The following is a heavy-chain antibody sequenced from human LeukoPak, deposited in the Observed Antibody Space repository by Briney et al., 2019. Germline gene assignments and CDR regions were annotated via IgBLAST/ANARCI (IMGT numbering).Heavy chain of an antibody. CDR3: ARDPNTAMVNGGDY. CDR1: GGTFSSYA. D-gene: IGHD5-18*01. V-gene: IGHV1-69*01. CDR2: IIPIFGTA. Sequence: SVKVSCKASGGTFSSYAISWVRQAPGQGLEWMGGIIPIFGTANYAQKFQGRVTITADESTSTAYMALSSLRSEDTAVYYCARDPNTAMVNGGDYWGQGTLVTVSS. J-gene: IGHJ4*02.